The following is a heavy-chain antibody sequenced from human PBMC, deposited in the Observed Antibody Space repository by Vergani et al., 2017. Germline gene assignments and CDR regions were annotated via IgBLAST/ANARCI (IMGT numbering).Heavy chain of an antibody. CDR3: AREGQYTVPFDY. CDR1: GGSVSSGSYY. J-gene: IGHJ4*02. Sequence: QVQLQESGPGLVKPSETLSLTCTVSGGSVSSGSYYWSWIRQPAGKGLEWIGYIYYSGSTNYNPSLKSRVTISVDTSKNQFSLKLSSVTAADTAVYYCAREGQYTVPFDYWGQGTLVTVSS. V-gene: IGHV4-61*10. D-gene: IGHD4-17*01. CDR2: IYYSGST.